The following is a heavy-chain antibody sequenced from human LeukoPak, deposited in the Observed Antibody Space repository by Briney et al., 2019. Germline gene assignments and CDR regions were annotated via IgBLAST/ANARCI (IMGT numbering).Heavy chain of an antibody. J-gene: IGHJ6*03. D-gene: IGHD3-22*01. CDR3: ARGGSQYYYDSSALEFDYYYMDV. V-gene: IGHV1-8*01. CDR1: GYTFTSYD. Sequence: ASVKVSCKASGYTFTSYDINWVRQATGQGLEWMGWMNPNSGNTGYAQKFQGRVTMTRNTSISTAYMELSSLRSEDTAVYYCARGGSQYYYDSSALEFDYYYMDVWGKGTTVTVSS. CDR2: MNPNSGNT.